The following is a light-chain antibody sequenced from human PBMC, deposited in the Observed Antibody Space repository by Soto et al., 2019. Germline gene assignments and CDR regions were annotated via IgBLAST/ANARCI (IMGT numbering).Light chain of an antibody. Sequence: QSVLPQPASVSGSPGQSITISCSGTSSDVGSYNYVSWYQQHPGKAPKLLIYDVTDRPSGISNRFSGSKSGNTASLTISGLQAEDEADYYCSSRTSTSTLLFGGGTKLAVL. CDR1: SSDVGSYNY. CDR2: DVT. CDR3: SSRTSTSTLL. J-gene: IGLJ2*01. V-gene: IGLV2-14*03.